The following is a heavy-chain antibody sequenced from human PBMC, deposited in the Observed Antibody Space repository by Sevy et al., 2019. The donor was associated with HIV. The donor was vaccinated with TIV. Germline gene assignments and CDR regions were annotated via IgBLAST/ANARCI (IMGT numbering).Heavy chain of an antibody. Sequence: GGSLRLSCAASGFTFSSYAMSWVRQAPGKGLEWVSAISGSGGRTYYADSVKGRFTISRDNSKNMLYLQMNSLRADDTAIYYCAKNWDSLCFGELSYFDYWGQGTLVTVSS. CDR3: AKNWDSLCFGELSYFDY. CDR1: GFTFSSYA. CDR2: ISGSGGRT. D-gene: IGHD3-10*01. J-gene: IGHJ4*02. V-gene: IGHV3-23*01.